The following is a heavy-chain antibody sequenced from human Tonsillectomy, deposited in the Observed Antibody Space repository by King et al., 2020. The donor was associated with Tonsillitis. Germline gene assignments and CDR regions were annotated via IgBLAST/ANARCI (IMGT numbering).Heavy chain of an antibody. CDR3: AKSQGRDYDFLTGYYTAWYFGP. Sequence: VQLVESGGGLVQPGGSLRLSCAASGFTFSSYAMSWVRQAPGKGLEWVSAISGSGGNTYYADSVKGRFTISRDNSKNTLYLQMNSLRAEDTAVYYCAKSQGRDYDFLTGYYTAWYFGPWGQGALVTVSS. CDR2: ISGSGGNT. V-gene: IGHV3-23*04. J-gene: IGHJ5*02. D-gene: IGHD3-9*01. CDR1: GFTFSSYA.